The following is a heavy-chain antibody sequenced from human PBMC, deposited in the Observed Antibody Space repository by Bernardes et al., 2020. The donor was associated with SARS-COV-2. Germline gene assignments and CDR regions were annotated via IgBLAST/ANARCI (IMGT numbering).Heavy chain of an antibody. D-gene: IGHD6-13*01. Sequence: GGSLRLSCGTSGFSFGSFEMNWVRQAPGKGLEWISFISSIGTNIYYADSVKGRFTISRDNAQNTLYLQMNSLTAEDTAVYYCARSGNTWFSPGYYYYYMDAWGNGTTVTVSS. CDR1: GFSFGSFE. CDR3: ARSGNTWFSPGYYYYYMDA. V-gene: IGHV3-48*03. J-gene: IGHJ6*03. CDR2: ISSIGTNI.